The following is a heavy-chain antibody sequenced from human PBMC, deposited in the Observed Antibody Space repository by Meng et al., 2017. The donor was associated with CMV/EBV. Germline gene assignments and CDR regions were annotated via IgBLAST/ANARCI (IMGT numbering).Heavy chain of an antibody. J-gene: IGHJ5*02. CDR3: ASAGSSAACNGEFNCFDP. V-gene: IGHV2-5*01. CDR2: IYCNDGK. CDR1: LTTCRVG. Sequence: LTTCRVGWGWIRQPPGKALGWLALIYCNDGKYYSPSLKSRLTIFMDTSKNHVVVTLTTMNPADTAAYYCASAGSSAACNGEFNCFDPWGQGTLVTVSS. D-gene: IGHD2-2*01.